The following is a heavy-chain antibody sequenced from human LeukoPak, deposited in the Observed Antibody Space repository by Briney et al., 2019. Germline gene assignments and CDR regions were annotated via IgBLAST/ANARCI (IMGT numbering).Heavy chain of an antibody. V-gene: IGHV3-66*01. J-gene: IGHJ4*02. CDR2: IYSGGSK. CDR3: ATDPAVRGGDS. CDR1: GFIVSDFY. D-gene: IGHD3-10*01. Sequence: GGSLRLSCVVSGFIVSDFYMSWVRQAPGRGLEWVSVIYSGGSKYYADSVKGRITISRDNSHNTVYLQMNSLRAEDTAVYYCATDPAVRGGDSWGQGTLVTVSS.